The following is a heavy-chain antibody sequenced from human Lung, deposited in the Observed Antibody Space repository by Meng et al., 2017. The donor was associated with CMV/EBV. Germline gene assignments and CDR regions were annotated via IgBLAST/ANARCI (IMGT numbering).Heavy chain of an antibody. CDR3: ARAYYYDSSGYYIAPNYYYYGMDV. CDR1: GFTFSSYS. D-gene: IGHD3-22*01. V-gene: IGHV3-21*01. J-gene: IGHJ6*01. Sequence: GGSLRLXCAASGFTFSSYSMNWVRQAPGKGLEWVSSISSSSSYIYYADSVKGRFTISRDNAKNSLYLQMNSLRAEDTAVYYCARAYYYDSSGYYIAPNYYYYGMDVWGPGNXV. CDR2: ISSSSSYI.